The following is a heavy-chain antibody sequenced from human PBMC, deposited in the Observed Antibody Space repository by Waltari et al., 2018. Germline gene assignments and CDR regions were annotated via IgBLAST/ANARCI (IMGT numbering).Heavy chain of an antibody. Sequence: QVQLVQSGAEVKKPGASVTVSCKTSGYGFPGYSLPWVRQVPGKGLEWMGQIHPNSGDTIYAQNFQGRVTMTRDTSISTAYMELSGMKSDDTAVYYCARNLQTGTSAYWGQGTRVTVSS. CDR2: IHPNSGDT. CDR3: ARNLQTGTSAY. CDR1: GYGFPGYS. V-gene: IGHV1-2*06. J-gene: IGHJ4*02. D-gene: IGHD1-1*01.